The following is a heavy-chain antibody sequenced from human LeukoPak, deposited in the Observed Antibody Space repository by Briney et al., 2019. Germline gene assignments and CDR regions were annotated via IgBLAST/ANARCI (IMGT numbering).Heavy chain of an antibody. V-gene: IGHV3-30*03. J-gene: IGHJ3*02. D-gene: IGHD5-24*01. CDR1: GFPFSTYA. Sequence: PGRSLRLSCAASGFPFSTYAMHWVRQVPGKGLEWVAVISYDGSHKYYPDSVKGRFTISRDNSKNTLYLQMSSLRPEDTAIYYCARDDLEMASSAFDIWGQGTMVTVSS. CDR3: ARDDLEMASSAFDI. CDR2: ISYDGSHK.